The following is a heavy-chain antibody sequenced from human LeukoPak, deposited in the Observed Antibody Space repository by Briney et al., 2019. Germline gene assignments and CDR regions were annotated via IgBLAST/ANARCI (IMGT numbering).Heavy chain of an antibody. V-gene: IGHV3-30*04. CDR1: GFTFSSYA. D-gene: IGHD5-18*01. CDR2: ISYDGSTK. J-gene: IGHJ4*02. Sequence: GRSLRLSCAASGFTFSSYAMHWVRQPPGKGLEWVAVISYDGSTKYYAASVKGRFTIPRDNSKNTLYLQMTSLRAEETAVYYCARVRVPIQLWIPDYWGQGTLVTVSS. CDR3: ARVRVPIQLWIPDY.